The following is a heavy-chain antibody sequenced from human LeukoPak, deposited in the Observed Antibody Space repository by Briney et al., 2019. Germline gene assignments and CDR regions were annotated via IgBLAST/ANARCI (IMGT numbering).Heavy chain of an antibody. CDR2: IWYDGSSK. V-gene: IGHV3-33*01. CDR3: ARDFELSH. CDR1: GFTFSSYG. Sequence: EAGGSLRLSCAASGFTFSSYGMHWVRQAPGKGPEWVALIWYDGSSKHYADSVRGRFTISRDNSKNTLYLQMNSLRAEDTAVYYCARDFELSHWGQGTLVTVSS. J-gene: IGHJ4*02. D-gene: IGHD3-16*02.